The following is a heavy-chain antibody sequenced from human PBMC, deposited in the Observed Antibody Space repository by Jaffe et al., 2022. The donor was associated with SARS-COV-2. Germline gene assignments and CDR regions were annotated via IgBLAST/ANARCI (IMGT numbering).Heavy chain of an antibody. CDR3: ARGLGYCSGGSCHNYFDY. CDR1: GGSFSGYY. J-gene: IGHJ4*02. V-gene: IGHV4-34*01. CDR2: INHSGST. D-gene: IGHD2-15*01. Sequence: QVQLQQWGAGLLKPSETLSLTCAVYGGSFSGYYWSWIRQPPGKGLEWIGEINHSGSTNYNPSLKSRVTISVDTSKNQFSLKLSSVTAADTAVYYCARGLGYCSGGSCHNYFDYWGQGTLVTVSS.